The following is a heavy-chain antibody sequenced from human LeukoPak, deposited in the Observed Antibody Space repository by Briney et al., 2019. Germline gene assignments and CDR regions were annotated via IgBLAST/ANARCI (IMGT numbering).Heavy chain of an antibody. CDR3: AKDRGGYCSGGRCSASGIWDY. V-gene: IGHV3-30*18. CDR2: IPYDGSTE. D-gene: IGHD2-15*01. Sequence: AGGSLRLSCSASGFTFSTYGMHWVRQAPGKGMEWVAVIPYDGSTEFYAESVKGRFTISRDNSKNTLYLQMNSLRAEDTAVYYCAKDRGGYCSGGRCSASGIWDYWGQGTLVTVSS. J-gene: IGHJ4*02. CDR1: GFTFSTYG.